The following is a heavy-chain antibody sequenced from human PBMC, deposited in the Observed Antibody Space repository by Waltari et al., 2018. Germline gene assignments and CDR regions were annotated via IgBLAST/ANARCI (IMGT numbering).Heavy chain of an antibody. CDR2: IYSCGST. Sequence: EVQLVESGGGLIQPGGSLRLSCAASGFTVSSNYMSWVRQAPGKGLEWVSVIYSCGSTYYADSVKGRFTISRDNSKNTLYLQMNSLRAEDTAVYYCASDTSSAIYYYGMDVWGQGTTVTVSS. CDR1: GFTVSSNY. CDR3: ASDTSSAIYYYGMDV. V-gene: IGHV3-53*01. D-gene: IGHD6-6*01. J-gene: IGHJ6*02.